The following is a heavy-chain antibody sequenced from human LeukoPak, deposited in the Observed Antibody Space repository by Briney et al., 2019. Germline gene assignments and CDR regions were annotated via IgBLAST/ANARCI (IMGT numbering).Heavy chain of an antibody. V-gene: IGHV4-34*01. J-gene: IGHJ4*02. CDR3: ARGTTIVGFDY. D-gene: IGHD3-22*01. CDR2: INHSGST. CDR1: GGSFSGYY. Sequence: SETLSLTCAVYGGSFSGYYWSWIRQPPGKGLEWIGEINHSGSTNYNPSLKSRVTISVDTSKNQFSLKLSSVTAADTAVYYCARGTTIVGFDYWGQGTLVTVSS.